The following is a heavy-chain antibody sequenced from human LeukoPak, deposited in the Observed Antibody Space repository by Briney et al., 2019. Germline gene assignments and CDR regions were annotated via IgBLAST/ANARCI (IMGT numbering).Heavy chain of an antibody. D-gene: IGHD3-10*01. CDR1: GGSISTDGYY. V-gene: IGHV4-31*03. CDR2: IYYSGST. CDR3: ASFSGFTMVRGVIEN. J-gene: IGHJ4*02. Sequence: SETLSLTCTVSGGSISTDGYYWSWIRQHPGKGLEWIGYIYYSGSTYYNPSLKSRVTISVDTSKNQFSLKLSSVTAADTAVYYCASFSGFTMVRGVIENWGQGTLVTVSS.